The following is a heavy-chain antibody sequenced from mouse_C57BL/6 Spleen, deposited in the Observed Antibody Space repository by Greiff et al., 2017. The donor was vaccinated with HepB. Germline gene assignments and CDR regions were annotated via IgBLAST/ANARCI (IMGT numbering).Heavy chain of an antibody. Sequence: QVQLQQPGAELVKPGASVKLSCKASGYTFTSYWMHWVKQRPGRGLEWIGRIDPNSGGTKYNEKFKSKATLTVDKPSSTAYMQLSSLTSEDSGVYYCARGITTVVADAMDYWGQGTSVTVSS. CDR2: IDPNSGGT. D-gene: IGHD1-1*01. J-gene: IGHJ4*01. V-gene: IGHV1-72*01. CDR3: ARGITTVVADAMDY. CDR1: GYTFTSYW.